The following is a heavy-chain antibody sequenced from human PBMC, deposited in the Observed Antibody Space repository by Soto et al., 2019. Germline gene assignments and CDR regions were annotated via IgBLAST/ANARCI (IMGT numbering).Heavy chain of an antibody. D-gene: IGHD1-7*01. Sequence: SETLSLTCTVSGGSVSSGSYYWSWIRQPPGKGLEGVGYIYDSGGTNYNPSLKSRVTISVDTSKNQFSLKLSSVTAADTAVYYCARASRGGNYRTYYYYYGMDVWGQGTTVTVSS. CDR3: ARASRGGNYRTYYYYYGMDV. V-gene: IGHV4-61*01. J-gene: IGHJ6*02. CDR2: IYDSGGT. CDR1: GGSVSSGSYY.